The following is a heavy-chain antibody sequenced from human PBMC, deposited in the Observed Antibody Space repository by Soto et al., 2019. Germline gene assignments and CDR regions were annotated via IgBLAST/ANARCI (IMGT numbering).Heavy chain of an antibody. D-gene: IGHD3-10*01. V-gene: IGHV1-69*01. Sequence: QVQLAQSGAEVKKRGSSVKVSCRVSGGTFNNYAISWVRQAPGEGLEWMGGIIPAFGTPKYAQRFQDRVTISADVYAATASMDLTRLRSDDTALYYCARDTREITRVRGVIPYYIYHMDVWGPGTTVAVSS. J-gene: IGHJ6*02. CDR3: ARDTREITRVRGVIPYYIYHMDV. CDR1: GGTFNNYA. CDR2: IIPAFGTP.